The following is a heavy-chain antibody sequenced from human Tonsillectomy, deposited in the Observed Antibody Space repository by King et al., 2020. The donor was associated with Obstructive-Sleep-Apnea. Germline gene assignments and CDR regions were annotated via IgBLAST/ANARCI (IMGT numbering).Heavy chain of an antibody. CDR2: IIPILAIT. V-gene: IGHV1-69*10. D-gene: IGHD4-17*01. CDR1: GGTFSTYA. J-gene: IGHJ3*02. Sequence: QLVQSGAEVKKPGSSVKVSCKASGGTFSTYAISWVRQAPGQGLEWMGGIIPILAITNYAQKFQGRVTITADKSTSTAYMELSRLRSEDTAVYYCARLPAYGDYGAFDIWGQGTMVTVCS. CDR3: ARLPAYGDYGAFDI.